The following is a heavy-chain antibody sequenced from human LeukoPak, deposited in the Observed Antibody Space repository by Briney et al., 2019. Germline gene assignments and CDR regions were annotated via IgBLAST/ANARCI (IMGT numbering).Heavy chain of an antibody. CDR2: IIPILGIA. D-gene: IGHD2-2*01. J-gene: IGHJ5*02. CDR1: GGTFSSYT. V-gene: IGHV1-69*02. CDR3: ARYVVVPAANQGGNWFDP. Sequence: SVKVSCKASGGTFSSYTISWVRQAPEQGLEWMGRIIPILGIANYAQKFQGRVTITADKSTSTAYMELSSLRSEDTAVYYCARYVVVPAANQGGNWFDPWGQGTLVTVSS.